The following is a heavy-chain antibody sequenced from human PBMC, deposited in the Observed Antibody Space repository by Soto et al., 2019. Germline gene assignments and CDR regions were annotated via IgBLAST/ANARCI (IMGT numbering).Heavy chain of an antibody. V-gene: IGHV1-3*01. CDR2: INAGNANT. J-gene: IGHJ4*02. D-gene: IGHD3-9*01. CDR1: GYTFTTYA. Sequence: QVQLVQSGAEVKKPGASVKVSCKASGYTFTTYAMHWVRQAPGQRLEWMGWINAGNANTKYSQKFQGRVTITRDTSASTASMELSSLRSEDTAVYYCARHLMDYDISPGYYMAYYFDYWGQGTLGTVSS. CDR3: ARHLMDYDISPGYYMAYYFDY.